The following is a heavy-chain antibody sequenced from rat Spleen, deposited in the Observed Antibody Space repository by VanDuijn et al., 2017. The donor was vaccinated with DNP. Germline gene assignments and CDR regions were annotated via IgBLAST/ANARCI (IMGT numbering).Heavy chain of an antibody. V-gene: IGHV5-7*01. Sequence: EVQLVESGGGLVQPGRSLKLSCAASGFTFSDFNMAWVRQAPKKGLEWVATISYDGSRTYYRDSVKGRFTISRDNAKSTLYLQMDSLRSEDTATYYCATVTTGWWGQGVMVTVSS. J-gene: IGHJ2*01. D-gene: IGHD1-11*01. CDR3: ATVTTGW. CDR2: ISYDGSRT. CDR1: GFTFSDFN.